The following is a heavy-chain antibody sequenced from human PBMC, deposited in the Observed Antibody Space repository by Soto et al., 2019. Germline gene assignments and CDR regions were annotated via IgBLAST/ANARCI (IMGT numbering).Heavy chain of an antibody. Sequence: ASVKVSCKASGYSFTGYYIHWVRQAPGQGLEWMGWINPDSGATNYAQNFQGRVTLTSDTSISTASMDLTSLTSDDTAVYYCARGDYGTGGYPFPYFDYWGQGTLVTVS. CDR1: GYSFTGYY. D-gene: IGHD3-10*01. V-gene: IGHV1-2*02. J-gene: IGHJ4*02. CDR2: INPDSGAT. CDR3: ARGDYGTGGYPFPYFDY.